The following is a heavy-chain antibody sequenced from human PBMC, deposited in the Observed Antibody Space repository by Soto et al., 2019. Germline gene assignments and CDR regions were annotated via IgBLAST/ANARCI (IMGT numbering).Heavy chain of an antibody. Sequence: PGGSLRLSCAASGFTFSNAWMSWVRQPPGKGLEWVGRIKSKTDGRTTDYAAPVKGRFTISRDDSQNTLYLQMNSLKTEDTAVYYCTTWEYYDFWSGYLYRPPYWGQGTLVTVSS. D-gene: IGHD3-3*01. CDR2: IKSKTDGRTT. J-gene: IGHJ4*02. V-gene: IGHV3-15*01. CDR3: TTWEYYDFWSGYLYRPPY. CDR1: GFTFSNAW.